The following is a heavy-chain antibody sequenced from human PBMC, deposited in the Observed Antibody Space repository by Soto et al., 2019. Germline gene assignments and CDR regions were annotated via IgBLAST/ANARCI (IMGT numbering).Heavy chain of an antibody. J-gene: IGHJ6*02. CDR1: GYSFTSYW. CDR2: IDPSDSYT. Sequence: GESLKISCKGSGYSFTSYWISWVRQMPGKGLEWMGRIDPSDSYTNYSPSFQGHVTISADKSISTAYLQWSSLKASDTAMYYCARGITMIVVAQTSGMDVWGQGTTVTVSS. CDR3: ARGITMIVVAQTSGMDV. D-gene: IGHD3-22*01. V-gene: IGHV5-10-1*01.